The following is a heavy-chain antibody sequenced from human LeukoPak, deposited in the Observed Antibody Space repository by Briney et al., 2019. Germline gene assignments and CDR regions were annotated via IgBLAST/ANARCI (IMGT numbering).Heavy chain of an antibody. CDR2: ITNSGST. Sequence: SETLSLTCAVYGGSFSGYYLSWIREPPGKGLVWIGEITNSGSTNYNPSLKSRVTIRVDTSKKQFSLKLSSVTAADTAVYYCARLVSRRQAYSSGPDYWRQGTLVTVSS. CDR1: GGSFSGYY. CDR3: ARLVSRRQAYSSGPDY. V-gene: IGHV4-34*01. D-gene: IGHD6-19*01. J-gene: IGHJ4*02.